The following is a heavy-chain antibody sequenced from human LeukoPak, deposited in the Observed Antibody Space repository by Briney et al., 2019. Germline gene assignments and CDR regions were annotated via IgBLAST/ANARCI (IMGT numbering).Heavy chain of an antibody. CDR1: GGSISSYY. V-gene: IGHV4-39*01. D-gene: IGHD3-10*01. J-gene: IGHJ4*02. Sequence: SETLSLTCTVSGGSISSYYWSWIRQPPGKGLEWIGSIYYSGSTYYNPSLKSRVTISVDTSKNQFSLKLSSVTAADTAVYYCARQPFTMVRGVILYYFDYWGQGTLVTVSS. CDR3: ARQPFTMVRGVILYYFDY. CDR2: IYYSGST.